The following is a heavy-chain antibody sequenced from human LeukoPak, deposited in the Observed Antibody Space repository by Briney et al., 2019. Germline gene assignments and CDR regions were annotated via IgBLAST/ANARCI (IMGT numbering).Heavy chain of an antibody. CDR3: ARGGVIWSWGY. CDR1: GGSFSGYY. J-gene: IGHJ4*02. V-gene: IGHV4-34*01. CDR2: INHSGST. D-gene: IGHD3-10*01. Sequence: SETLSLTCAVYGGSFSGYYWSWIRQPPGKGLEWIGEINHSGSTNYNPSLKSRVTISVDTSKNQFSLKLTSVTAADTAVYYCARGGVIWSWGYWGRGTLVTVSS.